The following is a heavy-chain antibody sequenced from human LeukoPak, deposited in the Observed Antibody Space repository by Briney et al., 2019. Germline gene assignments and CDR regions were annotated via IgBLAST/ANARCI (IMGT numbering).Heavy chain of an antibody. Sequence: PSETLSLTCTVSGGSISSYYWSWIRQPPGKGLECIGYIYYSGSTNYNPSLKSRVTISVDTSKNQFSLKLSSVTAADTAVYYCARHAVGELWQHHTVFDMWGQGKMVTVSS. J-gene: IGHJ3*02. D-gene: IGHD3-10*01. V-gene: IGHV4-59*08. CDR1: GGSISSYY. CDR3: ARHAVGELWQHHTVFDM. CDR2: IYYSGST.